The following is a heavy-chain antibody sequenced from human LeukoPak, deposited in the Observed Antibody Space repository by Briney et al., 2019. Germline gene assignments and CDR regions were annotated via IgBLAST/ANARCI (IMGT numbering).Heavy chain of an antibody. CDR1: GGSISSGDYY. CDR2: ICYSGST. J-gene: IGHJ4*02. V-gene: IGHV4-30-4*01. D-gene: IGHD5-18*01. Sequence: SETLSLTCTVSGGSISSGDYYWSWIRQPPGKGLEWIGYICYSGSTYYNPSLKSRVTISVDTSKNQFSLKLSSVTAADTAVYYCARELGTAMVWLDYWGQGTLVTVSS. CDR3: ARELGTAMVWLDY.